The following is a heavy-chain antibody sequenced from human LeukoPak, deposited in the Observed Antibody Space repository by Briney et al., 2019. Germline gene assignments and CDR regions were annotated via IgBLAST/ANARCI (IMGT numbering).Heavy chain of an antibody. CDR3: ARATGTNPYSSSSYYFDY. Sequence: SVKVSRKASGGTFSSYAISWVRQAPGQGLEWMGGIILIFGTANYAQKFQGRVTITTDESTSTAYMELSSLRSEDTAVYYCARATGTNPYSSSSYYFDYWGQGTLVTVSS. J-gene: IGHJ4*02. D-gene: IGHD6-6*01. CDR2: IILIFGTA. V-gene: IGHV1-69*05. CDR1: GGTFSSYA.